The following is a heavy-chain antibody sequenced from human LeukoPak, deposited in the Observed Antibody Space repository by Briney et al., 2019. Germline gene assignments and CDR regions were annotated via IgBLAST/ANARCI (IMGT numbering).Heavy chain of an antibody. CDR1: GGTFSSYA. J-gene: IGHJ4*02. CDR3: ARDRSGSYLDY. CDR2: IIPILGIA. Sequence: SVKVSCKASGGTFSSYAISWVRQAPGQGLEWMGRIIPILGIANYAQKFQGRVTITADKSTSTAYMGLSSLRSEDTAVYYCARDRSGSYLDYWGQGTLVTVSS. D-gene: IGHD1-26*01. V-gene: IGHV1-69*04.